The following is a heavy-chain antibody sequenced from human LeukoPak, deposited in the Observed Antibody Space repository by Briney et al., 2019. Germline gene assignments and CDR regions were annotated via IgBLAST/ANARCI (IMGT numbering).Heavy chain of an antibody. Sequence: SETLSLTCSVSGYSISSGYYWGWIRQPPGKGLEWIGSIYQSGSTYYNASLKSRVTISVDTSKNQFSLKLSSVTAADTAVYYCATTRRYSSSWYGRAFDIWGQGTMVTVSS. D-gene: IGHD6-13*01. CDR3: ATTRRYSSSWYGRAFDI. CDR2: IYQSGST. V-gene: IGHV4-38-2*02. J-gene: IGHJ3*02. CDR1: GYSISSGYY.